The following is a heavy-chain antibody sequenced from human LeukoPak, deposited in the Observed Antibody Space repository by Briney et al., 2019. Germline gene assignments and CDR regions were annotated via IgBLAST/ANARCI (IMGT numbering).Heavy chain of an antibody. CDR2: IYTGGST. CDR1: GFAVSGRY. Sequence: PGGSLRLSCAASGFAVSGRYMSWVRQAPGIGLEWVSVIYTGGSTYYGDSVKGRFTISRDISQNTVYLLMNSLRAEDTAVYYCTRDRSNSGTRDAFDIWGQGTMVSVSS. V-gene: IGHV3-53*01. CDR3: TRDRSNSGTRDAFDI. D-gene: IGHD1-26*01. J-gene: IGHJ3*02.